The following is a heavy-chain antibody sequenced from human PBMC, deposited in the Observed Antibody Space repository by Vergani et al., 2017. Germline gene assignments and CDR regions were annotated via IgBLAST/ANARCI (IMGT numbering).Heavy chain of an antibody. V-gene: IGHV3-33*01. CDR2: IHYDGSHE. Sequence: QVQLVESGGGVVQPGRSLRLSCAASGFSFSSFGFHWVRQAPGKGLEWVAFIHYDGSHEYYIDSVKGRFTISRDNSKNTLILQMNGLRAEDTAVYYCARDRGCATISFYFSGAFGYWGLGTLVSVSS. CDR3: ARDRGCATISFYFSGAFGY. CDR1: GFSFSSFG. D-gene: IGHD2-2*01. J-gene: IGHJ4*02.